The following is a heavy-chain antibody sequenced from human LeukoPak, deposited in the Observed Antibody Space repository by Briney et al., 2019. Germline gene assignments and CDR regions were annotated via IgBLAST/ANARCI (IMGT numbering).Heavy chain of an antibody. CDR1: GGTFSSYA. V-gene: IGHV1-18*01. CDR3: ARVGAYCTSTSCFDY. Sequence: ASVKVSCKASGGTFSSYAISWVRQAPGQGLEWMGWISAYNGNTDYAQKLQGRVTMTTDTSTSTAYMELRSLRSDDTAVYFCARVGAYCTSTSCFDYWGQGTLVTVSA. CDR2: ISAYNGNT. D-gene: IGHD2-2*01. J-gene: IGHJ4*02.